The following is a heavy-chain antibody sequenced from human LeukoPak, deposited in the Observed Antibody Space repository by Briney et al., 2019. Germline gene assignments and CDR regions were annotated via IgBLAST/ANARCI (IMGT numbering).Heavy chain of an antibody. CDR1: GGTFGSYA. D-gene: IGHD2-15*01. CDR2: TIPIFGTA. V-gene: IGHV1-69*05. J-gene: IGHJ3*02. Sequence: SVKVSCKASGGTFGSYAISWVRQAPGQGLEWMGGTIPIFGTANYAQKFQGRVTITTDESTSTAYMELSSLRSEDTAVYYCARDGSAPTPDAFDIWGQGTMVTVSS. CDR3: ARDGSAPTPDAFDI.